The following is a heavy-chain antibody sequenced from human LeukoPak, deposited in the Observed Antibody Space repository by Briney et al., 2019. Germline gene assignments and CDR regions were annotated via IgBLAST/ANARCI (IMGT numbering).Heavy chain of an antibody. J-gene: IGHJ3*02. Sequence: GGSLRLSCAASGFTFSSYGLHWVRQAPGKGLEWVAFIRYDGSNKYYADSVKGRFTISRDTSKNTLFLQMNSLRAEDTAVYYCADDAFDIWGQGTMVTVSS. V-gene: IGHV3-30*02. CDR3: ADDAFDI. CDR1: GFTFSSYG. CDR2: IRYDGSNK.